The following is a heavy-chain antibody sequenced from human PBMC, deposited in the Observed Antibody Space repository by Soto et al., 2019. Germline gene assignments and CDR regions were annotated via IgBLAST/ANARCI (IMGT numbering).Heavy chain of an antibody. J-gene: IGHJ2*01. Sequence: PSETLSLTCRVSGGSMTSYYWNWLRQSPGKGLEWIGYIDDAGSTKFNPSLRSRVNMSILTSQGQVSLTLESVTAAATAVYYCERAYVDFTLGYAPCWYSDVWGRGTLGTGSS. CDR3: ERAYVDFTLGYAPCWYSDV. CDR2: IDDAGST. D-gene: IGHD3-16*01. V-gene: IGHV4-59*01. CDR1: GGSMTSYY.